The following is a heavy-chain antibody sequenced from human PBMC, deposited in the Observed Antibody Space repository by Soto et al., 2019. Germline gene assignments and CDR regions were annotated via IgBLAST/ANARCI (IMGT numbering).Heavy chain of an antibody. CDR2: ISGSDGIT. Sequence: GGSLRLSCAASGFTFSTYAMTWVRQAPGKGLEWVSAISGSDGITYYADSVKGRFTISRDNSKNTLYLQMNSLRAEDTAVYYCAKDRREEGYSSGWYGLYYYYGMDVWGQGTTVTVSS. CDR1: GFTFSTYA. J-gene: IGHJ6*02. CDR3: AKDRREEGYSSGWYGLYYYYGMDV. V-gene: IGHV3-23*01. D-gene: IGHD6-19*01.